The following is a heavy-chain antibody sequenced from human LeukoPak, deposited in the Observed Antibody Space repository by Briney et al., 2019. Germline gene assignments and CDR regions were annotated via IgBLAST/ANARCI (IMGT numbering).Heavy chain of an antibody. D-gene: IGHD1-26*01. J-gene: IGHJ4*02. V-gene: IGHV3-66*01. Sequence: PGGSLRLSCAASGFTVSSNYMSWVRQAPGKGLEWVSVIYSGGSTYYADSVKGRFTISRDNSKNTLYLQMNSLRAEDTAVYYCASSIVGAPRSYYFDYWGQGTLVTVSS. CDR2: IYSGGST. CDR3: ASSIVGAPRSYYFDY. CDR1: GFTVSSNY.